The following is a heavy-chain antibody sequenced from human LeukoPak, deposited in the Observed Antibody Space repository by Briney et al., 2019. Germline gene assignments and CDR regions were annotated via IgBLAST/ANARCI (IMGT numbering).Heavy chain of an antibody. CDR3: ARDQGPFDD. Sequence: GGSLRLSCEASGFTFSSYSINWVRQAPGKGLEWVSSISTHSNFKYYADSVKGRFTISRDNAKNSLYLQMNSLRAEDTAVYHCARDQGPFDDWGQGTLVTVSS. CDR1: GFTFSSYS. V-gene: IGHV3-21*01. J-gene: IGHJ4*02. CDR2: ISTHSNFK.